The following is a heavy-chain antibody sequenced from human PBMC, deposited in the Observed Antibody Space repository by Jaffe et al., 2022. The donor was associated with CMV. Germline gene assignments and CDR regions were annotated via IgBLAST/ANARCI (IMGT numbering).Heavy chain of an antibody. CDR3: ARSPGITMIGPDDY. J-gene: IGHJ4*02. CDR1: GGSFSGYY. CDR2: INHSGST. V-gene: IGHV4-34*01. Sequence: QVQLQQWGAGLLKPSETLSLTCAVYGGSFSGYYWSWIRQPPGKGLEWIGEINHSGSTNYNPSLKSRVTISVDTSKNQFSLKLSSVTAADTAVYYCARSPGITMIGPDDYWGQGTLVTVSS. D-gene: IGHD3-22*01.